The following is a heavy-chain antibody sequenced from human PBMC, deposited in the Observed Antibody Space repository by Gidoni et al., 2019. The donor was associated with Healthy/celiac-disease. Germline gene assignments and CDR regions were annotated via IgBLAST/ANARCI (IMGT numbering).Heavy chain of an antibody. CDR2: ISGSGGST. D-gene: IGHD5-12*01. CDR3: AKGPTIIVATTVPLDY. V-gene: IGHV3-23*01. Sequence: EVQLLESGGGLVQPGGSLRLSCAASGFTFSSYAMRWVRQAPGKGLEWVSAISGSGGSTYYADSVKGRFTISRDNSKNTLYLQMNSLRAEDTAVYYCAKGPTIIVATTVPLDYWGQGTLVTVSS. CDR1: GFTFSSYA. J-gene: IGHJ4*02.